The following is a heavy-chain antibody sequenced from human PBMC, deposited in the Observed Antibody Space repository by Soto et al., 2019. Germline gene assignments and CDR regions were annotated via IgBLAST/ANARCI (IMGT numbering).Heavy chain of an antibody. Sequence: SGPTLVNPTQTLTLTCTFSGFSLTTSGMRVSWIRQPPGKALEWLARIDWNDDKFFSTSLKTRLAISKDPSKNQVVLTMSNMDPLDTATYYCARIGPDSGSYSYFDFWGQGPLVTVSS. CDR2: IDWNDDK. J-gene: IGHJ4*02. D-gene: IGHD3-10*01. V-gene: IGHV2-70*04. CDR3: ARIGPDSGSYSYFDF. CDR1: GFSLTTSGMR.